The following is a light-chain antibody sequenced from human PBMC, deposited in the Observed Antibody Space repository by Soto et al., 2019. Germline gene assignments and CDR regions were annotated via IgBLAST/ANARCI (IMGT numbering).Light chain of an antibody. CDR3: QQYGASLFT. CDR1: QTVDSSF. Sequence: DIVLTQSPGSLSLTPGERATLSCRASQTVDSSFLHWYQQKPGQAPRLLIYGASNRATGIPDRFSGSGSGTDFTLKISRLDPEDFAVYYCQQYGASLFTFGQGTRLEMK. CDR2: GAS. V-gene: IGKV3-20*01. J-gene: IGKJ5*01.